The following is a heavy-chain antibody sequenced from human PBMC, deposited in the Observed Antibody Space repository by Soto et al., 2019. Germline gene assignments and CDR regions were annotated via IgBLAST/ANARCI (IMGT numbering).Heavy chain of an antibody. CDR3: ARFRATKTRRDAFEI. Sequence: GASVKVSCKASGGTFSSYAISWVRQAPGQGLEWMGGIIPIFGTANYAQKFQGRVTITADKSTSTAYMELSSLRSEDTAVYYCARFRATKTRRDAFEIWGQGTMVTVSS. D-gene: IGHD1-26*01. CDR2: IIPIFGTA. J-gene: IGHJ3*02. V-gene: IGHV1-69*06. CDR1: GGTFSSYA.